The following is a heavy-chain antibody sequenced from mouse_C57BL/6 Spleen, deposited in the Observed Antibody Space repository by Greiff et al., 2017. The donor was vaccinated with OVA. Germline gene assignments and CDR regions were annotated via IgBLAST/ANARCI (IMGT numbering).Heavy chain of an antibody. CDR2: ISSGGSYT. CDR3: ARDDGYFLDY. CDR1: GFTFSSYG. D-gene: IGHD2-3*01. J-gene: IGHJ2*01. Sequence: EVNVVESGGDLVKPGGSLKLSCAASGFTFSSYGMSWVRQTPDKSLEWVATISSGGSYTYYPDSVKGRFTISRDNAKNTLYLQMSSLKSEDTAMYYCARDDGYFLDYWGQGTTLTVSS. V-gene: IGHV5-6*01.